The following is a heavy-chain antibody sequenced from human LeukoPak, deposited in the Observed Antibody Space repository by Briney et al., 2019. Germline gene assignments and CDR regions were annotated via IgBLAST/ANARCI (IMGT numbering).Heavy chain of an antibody. CDR1: GGSISSYY. J-gene: IGHJ4*02. CDR3: ARDPSLRFLEWSVRFDY. CDR2: IYYSGST. V-gene: IGHV4-59*12. D-gene: IGHD3-3*01. Sequence: SETLSLTCTVSGGSISSYYWSWIRQPPGKGLEWIGYIYYSGSTNYNPSLKSRVTISVDTSKNQFSLKLSSVTAADTAVYYCARDPSLRFLEWSVRFDYWGQGTLVTVSS.